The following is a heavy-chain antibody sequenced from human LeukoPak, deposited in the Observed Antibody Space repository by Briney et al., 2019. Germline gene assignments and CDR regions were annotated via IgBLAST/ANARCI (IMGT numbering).Heavy chain of an antibody. CDR1: GGSVSSGSYY. D-gene: IGHD3-22*01. V-gene: IGHV4-61*01. CDR2: IYYSGST. Sequence: SETLSLTCTVSGGSVSSGSYYWSWIRQPPGKGLEWIGYIYYSGSTNYNPSLKSRVTISVDTSKNQFSLKLSSVTAADTAVYYCARDRGDSSGYFSYWGQGTLATVSS. J-gene: IGHJ4*02. CDR3: ARDRGDSSGYFSY.